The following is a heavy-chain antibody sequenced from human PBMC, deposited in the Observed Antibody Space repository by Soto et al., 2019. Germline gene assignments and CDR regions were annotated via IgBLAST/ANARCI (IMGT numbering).Heavy chain of an antibody. CDR3: AKDHYQTTVVTHVHDY. D-gene: IGHD4-17*01. Sequence: ASVKVSCKASGGSLSNYGISWVRQAPGQGLEWMGGIIPVFGTANYAQKFQGRVTITADESTNIVYMDVTSLRSEDTAVYYCAKDHYQTTVVTHVHDYWGQGTLVTVS. CDR1: GGSLSNYG. CDR2: IIPVFGTA. J-gene: IGHJ4*02. V-gene: IGHV1-69*13.